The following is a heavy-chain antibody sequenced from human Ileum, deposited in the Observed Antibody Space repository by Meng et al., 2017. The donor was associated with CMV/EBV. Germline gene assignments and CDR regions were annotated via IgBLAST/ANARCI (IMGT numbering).Heavy chain of an antibody. V-gene: IGHV3-73*01. Sequence: ASWFTFSDSAMHWVRQASGKGLEWIGRIRSKPKNYATAHAASVKGRFTISRDDSKNTAYLQMNSLKSEDTAVYFCTRASRDGYNIDFWGQGTLVTVSS. D-gene: IGHD5-24*01. CDR3: TRASRDGYNIDF. CDR2: IRSKPKNYAT. J-gene: IGHJ4*02. CDR1: WFTFSDSA.